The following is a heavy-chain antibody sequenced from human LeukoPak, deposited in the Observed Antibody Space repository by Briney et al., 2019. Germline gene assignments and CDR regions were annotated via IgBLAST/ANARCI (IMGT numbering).Heavy chain of an antibody. CDR1: GFTFSSYG. V-gene: IGHV3-30*18. D-gene: IGHD2-15*01. Sequence: PGRSLRLSCAASGFTFSSYGMHWVRQAPGKGLEWVAVISYDGSNKYYADSVKGRFTISRDNSKNTLYLQMNSLRAEDTAVYYCAKDEHLYCSGGSCLFDYWGQGTLVTVSS. CDR3: AKDEHLYCSGGSCLFDY. J-gene: IGHJ4*02. CDR2: ISYDGSNK.